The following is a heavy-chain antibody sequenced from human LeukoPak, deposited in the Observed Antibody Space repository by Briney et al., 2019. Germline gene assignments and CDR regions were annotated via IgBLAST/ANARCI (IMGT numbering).Heavy chain of an antibody. V-gene: IGHV4-61*02. Sequence: PSQTLSLTCTVSGGSISSGSYYWSWIRQPAGKGLEWIGRIFTSGSTKYNPSLKSRVTISVDTSKNQFSLKLSSVTAADTAVYYCARGVIAAGGNDFDYWGQGTLVTVSS. CDR3: ARGVIAAGGNDFDY. CDR1: GGSISSGSYY. J-gene: IGHJ4*02. D-gene: IGHD6-13*01. CDR2: IFTSGST.